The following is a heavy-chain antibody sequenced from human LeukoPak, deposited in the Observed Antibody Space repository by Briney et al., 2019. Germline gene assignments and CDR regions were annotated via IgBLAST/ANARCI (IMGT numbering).Heavy chain of an antibody. J-gene: IGHJ5*02. D-gene: IGHD2-15*01. CDR2: ISWNSGSI. Sequence: GGSLRLSCAASGFTFDDYAMHWVRQAPGKGLEWVSGISWNSGSIGYADSVKGRFTISRDNAKNSLYLQMNSLRPEDTAIYYCARGIVVVVAATSNWFDPWGQGTLVTVSS. V-gene: IGHV3-9*01. CDR1: GFTFDDYA. CDR3: ARGIVVVVAATSNWFDP.